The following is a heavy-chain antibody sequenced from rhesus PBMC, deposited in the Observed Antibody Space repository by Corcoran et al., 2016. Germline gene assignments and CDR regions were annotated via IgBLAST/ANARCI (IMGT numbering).Heavy chain of an antibody. J-gene: IGHJ4*01. D-gene: IGHD4-23*01. CDR3: AKGGKGYSNYGYLDY. V-gene: IGHV3S5*01. CDR2: INSGGGST. CDR1: GFTFSSYG. Sequence: EVQLVETGGGLVQPGGSLKLSCAASGFTFSSYGMSWVRQAPGKGLGWVSAINSGGGSTYYADSLKGRFTISRDNSKNPLSLQMNSLRAEDTAVYYCAKGGKGYSNYGYLDYWGQGVLVTVSS.